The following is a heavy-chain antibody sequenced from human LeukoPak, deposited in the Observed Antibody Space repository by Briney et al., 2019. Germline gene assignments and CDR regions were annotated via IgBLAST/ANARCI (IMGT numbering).Heavy chain of an antibody. CDR1: GGSINSGDYY. CDR2: IYYSGST. CDR3: ARAGYSYGTGYYFDY. J-gene: IGHJ4*02. D-gene: IGHD5-18*01. V-gene: IGHV4-30-4*01. Sequence: SQTLSLTCTVSGGSINSGDYYWSWIRQPPGKGLEWIGFIYYSGSTYNNPSLRSRVTISVDTSKNQFSLKLSSVTAADAAVYYCARAGYSYGTGYYFDYWGQGALVTVSS.